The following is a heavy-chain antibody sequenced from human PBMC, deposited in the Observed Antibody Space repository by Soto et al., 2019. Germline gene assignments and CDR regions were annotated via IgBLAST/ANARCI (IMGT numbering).Heavy chain of an antibody. J-gene: IGHJ4*02. CDR2: IYYRGST. CDR1: GGSISSYY. CDR3: ARGALTTYFDS. V-gene: IGHV4-59*01. Sequence: XETLSLTCTVSGGSISSYYWSWIRQPPGKGLEWIEYIYYRGSTNYNPSLKSRVTISVDTSKNQFSLELSSVTAADTAVYYCARGALTTYFDSWGQGNLVTVSS.